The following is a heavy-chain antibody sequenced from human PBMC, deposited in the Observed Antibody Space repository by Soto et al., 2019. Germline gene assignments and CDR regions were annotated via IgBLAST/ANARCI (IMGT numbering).Heavy chain of an antibody. CDR1: GYSFTSYW. V-gene: IGHV5-10-1*01. CDR2: IDPSDSYT. J-gene: IGHJ6*02. Sequence: GESLKISCKGSGYSFTSYWISWVRQMPGKGLEWMGRIDPSDSYTNYSPSFQGHVTISADKSISTAYLQWSSLKTSDTAMYYCARHYYYYYGMDVWGQGTTVTVSS. CDR3: ARHYYYYYGMDV.